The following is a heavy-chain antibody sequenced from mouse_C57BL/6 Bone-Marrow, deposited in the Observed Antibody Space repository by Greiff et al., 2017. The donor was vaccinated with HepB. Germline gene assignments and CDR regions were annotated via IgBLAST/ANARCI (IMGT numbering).Heavy chain of an antibody. D-gene: IGHD2-4*01. CDR3: ARFGDYDWFAY. CDR2: IYPGDGDT. CDR1: GYAFSSSW. Sequence: QVHVKQSGPELVKPGASVKISCKASGYAFSSSWMNWVKQRPGKGLEWIGRIYPGDGDTNYNGKFKGKATLTADKSSSTAYMQLSSLTSEDSAVYFCARFGDYDWFAYWGQGTLVTVSA. J-gene: IGHJ3*01. V-gene: IGHV1-82*01.